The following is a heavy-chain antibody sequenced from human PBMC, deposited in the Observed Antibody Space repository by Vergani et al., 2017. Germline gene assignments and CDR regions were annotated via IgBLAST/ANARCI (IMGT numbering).Heavy chain of an antibody. V-gene: IGHV4-31*03. CDR1: GGSISSGGYY. CDR2: IYYSGST. D-gene: IGHD6-13*01. J-gene: IGHJ6*02. Sequence: QVQLQESGPGLVKPSQTLSLTCTVSGGSISSGGYYWSWIRQHPGKGLEWIGYIYYSGSTYYNPSLKSRVTISVDTSKNQFSLKLSSVTAADTAVYYCARDLAAAGTDFAFLAYYGMDVWGQGTTVTVSS. CDR3: ARDLAAAGTDFAFLAYYGMDV.